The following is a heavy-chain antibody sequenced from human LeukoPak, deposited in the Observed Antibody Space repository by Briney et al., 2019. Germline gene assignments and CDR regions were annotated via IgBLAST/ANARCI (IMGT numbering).Heavy chain of an antibody. D-gene: IGHD5-24*01. J-gene: IGHJ4*02. V-gene: IGHV3-74*01. CDR3: TRSLATKY. CDR1: GFTFSTYW. Sequence: GPLRLSCAASGFTFSTYWMHWVRQAQGKGLVWVSHINTDGSSTSYADSVKGRFTISRDNAKNTLYLQMNSLRGEDSAVYYCTRSLATKYWGQGTLVTVS. CDR2: INTDGSST.